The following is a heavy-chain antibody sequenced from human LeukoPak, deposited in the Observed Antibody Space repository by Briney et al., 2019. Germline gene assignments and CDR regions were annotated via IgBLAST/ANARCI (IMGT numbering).Heavy chain of an antibody. CDR3: ALTTVTTRLAPYGMDV. CDR1: GYSFTSYW. J-gene: IGHJ6*02. V-gene: IGHV5-51*01. Sequence: GESLKISCKGSGYSFTSYWIGWVRQMPGKGLEWMGIIYPGDSDTRYSPSFQGQVTISADKSISTAYLQWSSLKASDTAMYYCALTTVTTRLAPYGMDVWGQGTPVTVSS. CDR2: IYPGDSDT. D-gene: IGHD4-17*01.